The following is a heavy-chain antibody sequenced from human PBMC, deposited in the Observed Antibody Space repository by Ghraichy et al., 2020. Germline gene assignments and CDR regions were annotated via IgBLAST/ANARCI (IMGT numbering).Heavy chain of an antibody. V-gene: IGHV3-43*01. CDR2: ISWDGGST. J-gene: IGHJ6*02. Sequence: GGSLRLSCAASGFTFDDYTMHWVRQALGKGLEWVSLISWDGGSTYYADSVKGRFTISRDNSKNSLYLQMNSLRTEDTALYYCAKDLYPYGSAYGMDVWGQGTTVTVSS. CDR3: AKDLYPYGSAYGMDV. D-gene: IGHD3-10*01. CDR1: GFTFDDYT.